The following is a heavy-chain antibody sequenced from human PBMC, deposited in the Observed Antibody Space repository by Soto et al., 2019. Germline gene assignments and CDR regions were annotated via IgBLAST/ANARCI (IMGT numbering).Heavy chain of an antibody. Sequence: PGESLKISCKGSGYSFTSYWISWVRQMPGKGLEWMGRIDPSDSYTNYSPSFQGHVTISADKSISTAYLQWSSLKASDTAMYYCERPDDWNYYDSSGYYYVPSRPDDAFDIWGQGKTV. CDR1: GYSFTSYW. CDR3: ERPDDWNYYDSSGYYYVPSRPDDAFDI. CDR2: IDPSDSYT. J-gene: IGHJ3*02. D-gene: IGHD3-22*01. V-gene: IGHV5-10-1*01.